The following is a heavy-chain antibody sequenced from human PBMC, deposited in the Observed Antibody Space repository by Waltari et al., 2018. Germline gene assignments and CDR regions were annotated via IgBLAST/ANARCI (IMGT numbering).Heavy chain of an antibody. CDR1: GFTFSRYW. CDR2: IKQDGSEK. CDR3: ARARITMVRGVTLDAFDI. Sequence: EVQLVESGGGLVQPGGSLRLSCAASGFTFSRYWMSWVRQAPGKGLEWVANIKQDGSEKYYVDSVKGRFTISRDNAKNSLYLQMNSLRAEDTAVYYCARARITMVRGVTLDAFDIWGQGTMVTVSS. D-gene: IGHD3-10*01. J-gene: IGHJ3*02. V-gene: IGHV3-7*01.